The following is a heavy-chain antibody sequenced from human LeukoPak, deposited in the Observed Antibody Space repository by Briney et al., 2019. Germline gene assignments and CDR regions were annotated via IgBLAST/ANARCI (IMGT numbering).Heavy chain of an antibody. CDR1: GFTFGDYL. CDR3: SRGSGWLSLY. CDR2: ISGGTT. Sequence: GGSLRLFCTASGFTFGDYLMSWFRQAPGKGLEWIGFISGGTTEYAASVKGRFTISRDDSTSIAYLQMNSLTTEDTAVYYCSRGSGWLSLYWGQGTLVPVSS. J-gene: IGHJ4*02. V-gene: IGHV3-49*03. D-gene: IGHD6-19*01.